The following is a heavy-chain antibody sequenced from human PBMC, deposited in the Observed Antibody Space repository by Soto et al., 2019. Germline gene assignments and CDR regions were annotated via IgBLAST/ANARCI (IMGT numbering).Heavy chain of an antibody. CDR1: GGSIRNYY. D-gene: IGHD4-17*01. Sequence: SETLSLTCTVSGGSIRNYYLTWIRQSPGKGLEWIGHVFFTGSTKYSPSLESRVTISVDTSQNQFSLGLTSVTTADTAVYYCAREDGDFVYVHWGQGTLVTVSS. CDR2: VFFTGST. CDR3: AREDGDFVYVH. V-gene: IGHV4-59*01. J-gene: IGHJ4*02.